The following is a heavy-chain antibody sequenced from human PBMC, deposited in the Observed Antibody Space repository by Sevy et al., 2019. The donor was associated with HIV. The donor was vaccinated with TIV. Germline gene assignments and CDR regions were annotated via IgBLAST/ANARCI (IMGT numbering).Heavy chain of an antibody. CDR1: GFTFSSYS. CDR3: ARESNIVARMGWFDP. Sequence: GGSLRLSCAASGFTFSSYSMNWVRQAPGKGLEWVSSISSSSSYIYYADSVKGRFTISRDNAKNQLYLQMNSLRAEDTAVYYCARESNIVARMGWFDPWGQGTLVTVSS. J-gene: IGHJ5*02. D-gene: IGHD2-15*01. CDR2: ISSSSSYI. V-gene: IGHV3-21*01.